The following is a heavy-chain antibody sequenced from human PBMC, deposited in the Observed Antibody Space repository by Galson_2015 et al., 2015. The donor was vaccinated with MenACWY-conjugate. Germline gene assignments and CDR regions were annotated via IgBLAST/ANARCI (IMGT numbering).Heavy chain of an antibody. D-gene: IGHD3-10*01. CDR3: ATHGLGVRGVSPDYAMDV. CDR2: IYPGDSDT. Sequence: QSGAEVKKPGESLKISCKGSGYSFSSYNIVWVRQMPGKGLEWMGIIYPGDSDTKYSPSFQGQVTISADKSISTAYLQWSSLKASDTAMYYCATHGLGVRGVSPDYAMDVWGQGTTVTVSS. J-gene: IGHJ6*02. CDR1: GYSFSSYN. V-gene: IGHV5-51*01.